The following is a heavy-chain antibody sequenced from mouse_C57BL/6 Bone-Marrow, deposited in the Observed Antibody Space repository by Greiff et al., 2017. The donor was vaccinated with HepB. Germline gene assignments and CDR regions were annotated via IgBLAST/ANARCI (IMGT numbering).Heavy chain of an antibody. D-gene: IGHD4-1*01. Sequence: QVQLQQSGAELVRPGSSVKLSCKASGYPFTSYWMDWVKQRPGQGLEWIGNIYPSDSETHYNQKFKDKATLNVDKSSSTAYMQLSSLTSEDSEVYYCARRGTGSWFAYLGQGTLVTVSA. CDR1: GYPFTSYW. CDR3: ARRGTGSWFAY. V-gene: IGHV1-61*01. J-gene: IGHJ3*01. CDR2: IYPSDSET.